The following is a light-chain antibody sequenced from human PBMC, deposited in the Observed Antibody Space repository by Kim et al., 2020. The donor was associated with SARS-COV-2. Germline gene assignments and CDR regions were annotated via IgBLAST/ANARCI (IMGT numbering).Light chain of an antibody. CDR2: SDN. J-gene: IGLJ2*01. Sequence: SYELTQPPSVSVAPGKTARITCGGNNIGSKSVHWYQQKPGQAPVLVIYSDNDRPSGIPERFSGSNSGNTATLTISRVEAGDEADYYCQAWDSSGDCVVFGGGTQLTVL. CDR1: NIGSKS. V-gene: IGLV3-21*04. CDR3: QAWDSSGDCVV.